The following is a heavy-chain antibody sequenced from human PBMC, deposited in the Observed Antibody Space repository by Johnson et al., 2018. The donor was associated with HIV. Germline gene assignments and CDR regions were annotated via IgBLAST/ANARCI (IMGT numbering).Heavy chain of an antibody. Sequence: VQLVESGGGVVRPGGSLRLSCTASGFTFDDYGMSWVRQSPGKGLEWVSYINWNGGNTGYADSVKGRFTLSRDNAKNSLYLQMNSLRAEDTAWYYCARDLIVGASGSDAFDVWGQGTAVTVSS. J-gene: IGHJ3*01. V-gene: IGHV3-20*04. D-gene: IGHD1-26*01. CDR2: INWNGGNT. CDR1: GFTFDDYG. CDR3: ARDLIVGASGSDAFDV.